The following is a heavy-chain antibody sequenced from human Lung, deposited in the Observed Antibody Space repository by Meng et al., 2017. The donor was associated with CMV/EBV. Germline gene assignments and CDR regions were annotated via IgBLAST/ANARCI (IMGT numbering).Heavy chain of an antibody. Sequence: GXSLKIXCEVSGFTFSSYTMNWVRQAPGKGLEWVSSISGFSDYIHYADSVKGRFTISRDNAKNSLYLQMNSLRAEDTAVYYCARAPGIGGTTGVYWGQGTPVTVSS. CDR1: GFTFSSYT. V-gene: IGHV3-21*01. D-gene: IGHD1-7*01. CDR3: ARAPGIGGTTGVY. CDR2: ISGFSDYI. J-gene: IGHJ1*01.